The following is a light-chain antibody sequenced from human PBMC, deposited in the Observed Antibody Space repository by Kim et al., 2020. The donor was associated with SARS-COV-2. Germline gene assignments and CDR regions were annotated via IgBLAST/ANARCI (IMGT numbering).Light chain of an antibody. V-gene: IGLV2-23*02. CDR3: CSFAGSSTLV. CDR1: SGDIGSYNL. J-gene: IGLJ2*01. Sequence: GQSITISCTGTSGDIGSYNLVSWYQQHPGKAPKLMIYEVTKRPSGLSNRFSGSKSGYTASLTISGIQAEDEAAYYCCSFAGSSTLVFGGGTQLTVL. CDR2: EVT.